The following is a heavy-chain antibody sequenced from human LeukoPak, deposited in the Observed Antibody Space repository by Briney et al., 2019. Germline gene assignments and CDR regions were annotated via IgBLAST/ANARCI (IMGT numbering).Heavy chain of an antibody. CDR1: GFTFSDYW. J-gene: IGHJ4*02. V-gene: IGHV3-7*01. CDR3: ARFIAAPYYFDY. CDR2: IKQDGSEK. D-gene: IGHD6-13*01. Sequence: PGGSLRLSCAASGFTFSDYWMSWVRQAPGKGLEWVANIKQDGSEKYSVDSVKGRFTISRDNAKNSLFLQMNSLRAEDTAVYYCARFIAAPYYFDYWGRGTLVTVSS.